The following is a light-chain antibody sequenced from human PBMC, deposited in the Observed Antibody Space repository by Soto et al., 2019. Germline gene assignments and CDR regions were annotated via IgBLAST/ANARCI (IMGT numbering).Light chain of an antibody. CDR1: SSDVGSCKY. J-gene: IGLJ2*01. CDR2: EVI. CDR3: NSDADSNNGEVL. Sequence: QSVLTQPPSASGSPGQSVTIACTGTSSDVGSCKYVSWYQQHPGKAPKLIIYEVIKRPSAVPDRFSGSKSGNTASLTVSGLQAEDEDESDCNSDADSNNGEVLFGGGTQLTVL. V-gene: IGLV2-8*01.